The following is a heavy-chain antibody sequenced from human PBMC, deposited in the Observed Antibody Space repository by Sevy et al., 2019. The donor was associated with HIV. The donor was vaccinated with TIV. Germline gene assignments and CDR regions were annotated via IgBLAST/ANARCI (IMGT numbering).Heavy chain of an antibody. V-gene: IGHV3-11*01. D-gene: IGHD3-10*01. CDR1: GFTFSNYY. CDR3: AREGSLRYFDL. J-gene: IGHJ2*01. CDR2: ISDVGTTI. Sequence: GGSLRLTCTASGFTFSNYYMTWIRQAPGRGLEWVSYISDVGTTIYYADSVKGRFTISRDNAKNSLYLQMNSLRAEDTAVYYCAREGSLRYFDLWSRGTLVTVSS.